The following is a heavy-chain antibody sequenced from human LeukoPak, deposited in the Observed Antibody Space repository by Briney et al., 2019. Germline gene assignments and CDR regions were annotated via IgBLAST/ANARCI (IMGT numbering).Heavy chain of an antibody. CDR3: ARDGDISGYSD. CDR1: GFTFNTYS. CDR2: IDSSGGYM. V-gene: IGHV3-21*06. J-gene: IGHJ4*02. D-gene: IGHD3-22*01. Sequence: GGSLRLSCEASGFTFNTYSMNWARQAPGKGLEWVSSIDSSGGYMFYADSVKGRFIISRDNAKDSLYLQMNSLRADDTAVYYCARDGDISGYSDWGQGTLVTVSS.